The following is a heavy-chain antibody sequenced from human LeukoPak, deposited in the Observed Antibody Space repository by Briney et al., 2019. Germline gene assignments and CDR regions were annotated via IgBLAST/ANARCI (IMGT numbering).Heavy chain of an antibody. J-gene: IGHJ4*02. Sequence: QPGGSLRLSCAASGFTLSSYSMNWVRQAPGKGLEWVSYISSSSRTIYYADSVKGRFTIFRDNAKNSLFLQMTSLKAEDTAVYYCARSITYASGTHWGQGTLVTVSS. CDR1: GFTLSSYS. D-gene: IGHD3-10*01. CDR3: ARSITYASGTH. CDR2: ISSSSRTI. V-gene: IGHV3-48*01.